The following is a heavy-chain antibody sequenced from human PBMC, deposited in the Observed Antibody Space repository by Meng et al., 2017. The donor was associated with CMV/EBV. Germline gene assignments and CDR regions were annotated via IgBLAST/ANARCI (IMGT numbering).Heavy chain of an antibody. D-gene: IGHD1-26*01. J-gene: IGHJ4*02. CDR2: IRYDGSNK. Sequence: GGPLRPSCAASGFTFSGYGMHWVRQAPGKGLEWVEFIRYDGSNKYYADSVKGRFTISRDNSKNTLYLQMNSLRADDTAVYYCAKERGWELLGLFDYWGQGTLVTVSS. V-gene: IGHV3-30*02. CDR1: GFTFSGYG. CDR3: AKERGWELLGLFDY.